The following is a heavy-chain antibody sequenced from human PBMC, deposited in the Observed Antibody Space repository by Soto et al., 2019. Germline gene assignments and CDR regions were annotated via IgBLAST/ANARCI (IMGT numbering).Heavy chain of an antibody. CDR3: ARDRGVVSRHFDY. CDR1: GYTLTELS. Sequence: ASVKVSCKVSGYTLTELSMHWVRQAPGKGLEWMGVFDAEDGAASYAQKFQGRVTMTRDTSTSTVYMELSSLRSEDTAVYYCARDRGVVSRHFDYWGQGTLVTVSS. D-gene: IGHD2-21*01. CDR2: FDAEDGAA. J-gene: IGHJ4*02. V-gene: IGHV1-24*01.